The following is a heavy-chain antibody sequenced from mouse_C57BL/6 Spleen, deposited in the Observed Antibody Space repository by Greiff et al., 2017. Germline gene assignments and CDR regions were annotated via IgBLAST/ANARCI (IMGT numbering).Heavy chain of an antibody. V-gene: IGHV1-42*01. Sequence: EVQLKESGPELVKPGASVKISCKASGYSFTGYYMNWVKQSPEKSLEWIGGINPSTGGTTYNQKFKAKATLTVDKSSSTAYMQLKSLTSEDSAVYYCARYYFDYWGQGTTLTVSS. CDR2: INPSTGGT. CDR3: ARYYFDY. CDR1: GYSFTGYY. J-gene: IGHJ2*01.